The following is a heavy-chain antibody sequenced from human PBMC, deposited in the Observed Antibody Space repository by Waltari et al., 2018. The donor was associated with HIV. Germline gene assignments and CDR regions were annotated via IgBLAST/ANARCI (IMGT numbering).Heavy chain of an antibody. CDR1: GFTVSSNY. Sequence: EVQLVESGGGLVQPGGSLRLSCAASGFTVSSNYMSWVRQAPGKGVEWVSVIYSGGSTYYADSGKGRFTISRDNSKNTLYLQMNSLRAEDTAVYYCASIAYCGGDCYPRGMDVWGQGTTVTVSS. V-gene: IGHV3-66*01. CDR3: ASIAYCGGDCYPRGMDV. D-gene: IGHD2-21*02. CDR2: IYSGGST. J-gene: IGHJ6*02.